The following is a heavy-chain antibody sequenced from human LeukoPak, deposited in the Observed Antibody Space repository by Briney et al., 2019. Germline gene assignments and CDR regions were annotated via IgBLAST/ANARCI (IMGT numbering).Heavy chain of an antibody. CDR3: VRDRGYSTFDY. V-gene: IGHV3-7*03. J-gene: IGHJ4*02. Sequence: GGSLRLSCGASGFLFSNSWMSWVRQAPGKGLEWVANINQDGSERNYVDSVKGRLTISGDDAKESLYLQMNGLRAEDTAVYFCVRDRGYSTFDYWGQGTLVTVSS. D-gene: IGHD4-23*01. CDR1: GFLFSNSW. CDR2: INQDGSER.